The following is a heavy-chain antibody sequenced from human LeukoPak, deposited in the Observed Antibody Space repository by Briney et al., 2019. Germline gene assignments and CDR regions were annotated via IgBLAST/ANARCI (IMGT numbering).Heavy chain of an antibody. V-gene: IGHV3-53*01. J-gene: IGHJ4*02. Sequence: GGSLRLSCAASEFTVSSNYMSWVRQASGKGLDWVSVIYSGGYTYYTDSVKGRFTISRDNSKNTLYLQMNSLRAEDTAVYYCARVTGDRVFDYWGQGTLVTVSS. CDR2: IYSGGYT. CDR1: EFTVSSNY. CDR3: ARVTGDRVFDY. D-gene: IGHD7-27*01.